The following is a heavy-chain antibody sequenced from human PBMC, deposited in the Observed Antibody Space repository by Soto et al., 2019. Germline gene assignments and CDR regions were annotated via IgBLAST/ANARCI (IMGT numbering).Heavy chain of an antibody. V-gene: IGHV3-33*01. CDR3: ARDGDGMDV. J-gene: IGHJ6*02. CDR1: GFTFSSYG. CDR2: IWYDGSNK. Sequence: QVQLVESGGGVVQPGRSLRLSCAASGFTFSSYGMHWVRQAPGKGLEWVAVIWYDGSNKYYADSVKGRFTISRDNSKNTLYLQMNSLRADDTAVYYCARDGDGMDVWGQGTTVTVSS.